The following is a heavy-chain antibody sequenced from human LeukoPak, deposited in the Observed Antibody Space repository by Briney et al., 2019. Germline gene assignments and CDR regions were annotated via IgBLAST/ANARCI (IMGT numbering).Heavy chain of an antibody. CDR3: ARHDAGKWLPYFDY. V-gene: IGHV4-59*08. J-gene: IGHJ4*02. Sequence: PSETLSLTWTVSGGSISNYYWSWIRQAPGKGLEWVGSIYYSGSTNYNPSLKSRVTISVDTSKNQFSLKLSSVTAADTAVYYCARHDAGKWLPYFDYWGRGTLVTVSS. CDR2: IYYSGST. CDR1: GGSISNYY. D-gene: IGHD6-19*01.